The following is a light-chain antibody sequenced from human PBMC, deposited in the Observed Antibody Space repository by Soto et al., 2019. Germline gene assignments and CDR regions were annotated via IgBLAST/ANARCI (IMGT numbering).Light chain of an antibody. Sequence: DIQMTQSPSTLSASVGDRVTITCRASQSLRNWLAWYQQKPGKAPKHLIYKASSLESGVPSRFSGSGSGAEFTLTINGLQPDDFATYYCQQYDTHSWTFGQGTKVEIK. CDR2: KAS. CDR3: QQYDTHSWT. CDR1: QSLRNW. V-gene: IGKV1-5*03. J-gene: IGKJ1*01.